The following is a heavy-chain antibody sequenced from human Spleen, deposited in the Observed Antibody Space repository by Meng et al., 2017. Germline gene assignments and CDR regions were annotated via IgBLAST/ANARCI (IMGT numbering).Heavy chain of an antibody. V-gene: IGHV4-39*07. D-gene: IGHD3-10*02. CDR2: IYYSGTT. J-gene: IGHJ6*02. CDR3: ARVSVRGFYGMDV. Sequence: SETLSLTCTVSGGSISSYYWSWIRQPPGKGLEWTGSIYYSGTTFYNPSLKSRVTISIDTSKNQFSLKLTSVTAADTAVYYCARVSVRGFYGMDVWGQGTTVTVSS. CDR1: GGSISSYY.